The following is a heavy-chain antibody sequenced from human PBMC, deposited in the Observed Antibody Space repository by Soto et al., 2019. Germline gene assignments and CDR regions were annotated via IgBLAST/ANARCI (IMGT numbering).Heavy chain of an antibody. CDR1: GFTFRTYW. CDR3: ESPPGVREDF. CDR2: INSDGSST. V-gene: IGHV3-74*01. D-gene: IGHD3-10*01. J-gene: IGHJ3*01. Sequence: EVQLVESGGGLVQPGGSLRLSCADSGFTFRTYWMHWVRQAPGKGLEWVSRINSDGSSTNYADSVKGRCTISRDNAKNTLYMQMNSLRAEDTAVYYCESPPGVREDFWGQGTMVTVSS.